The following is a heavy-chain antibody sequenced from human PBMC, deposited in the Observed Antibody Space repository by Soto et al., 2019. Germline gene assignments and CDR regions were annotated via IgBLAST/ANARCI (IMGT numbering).Heavy chain of an antibody. CDR2: ISYDGSNK. CDR1: GFTFSSYG. J-gene: IGHJ6*02. D-gene: IGHD3-3*01. V-gene: IGHV3-30*18. CDR3: AKDLTYYDFWSGPPDQTYYYGMDV. Sequence: GGSLRLSCAASGFTFSSYGMHWVRQAPGKGLEWVAVISYDGSNKYYADSVKGRFTISRDNSKNTLYLQMNSLKAEDTAVYYCAKDLTYYDFWSGPPDQTYYYGMDVWGQGTTVTVSS.